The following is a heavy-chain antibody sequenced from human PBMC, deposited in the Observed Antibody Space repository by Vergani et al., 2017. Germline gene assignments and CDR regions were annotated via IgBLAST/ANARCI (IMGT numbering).Heavy chain of an antibody. D-gene: IGHD4-11*01. CDR1: GFTFSSYG. CDR3: ATHDYSKAFDI. CDR2: ISYDGSNK. V-gene: IGHV3-30*03. Sequence: QVQLVESGGGVVQPGRSLRLSCAASGFTFSSYGMHWVRQAPGKGLEWVAVISYDGSNKYYADSVKGRFTISRDNSKNTLYLQMNSLRAEDTAVYYCATHDYSKAFDIWGQGTTVTVSS. J-gene: IGHJ3*02.